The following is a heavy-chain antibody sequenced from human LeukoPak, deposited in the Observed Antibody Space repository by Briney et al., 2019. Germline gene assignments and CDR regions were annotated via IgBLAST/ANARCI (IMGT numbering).Heavy chain of an antibody. V-gene: IGHV3-30*04. CDR1: GFTFSSYA. J-gene: IGHJ4*02. D-gene: IGHD5-18*01. CDR3: ARAQYSYGSPTLDY. CDR2: ISYDGSNK. Sequence: GGSLRLSCAASGFTFSSYAMHWVRQAPGKGLEGVAVISYDGSNKYYADSVKGRFTISRDNSKNTLYLQMNSLRAEDTAVYYCARAQYSYGSPTLDYWGQGTLVTVSS.